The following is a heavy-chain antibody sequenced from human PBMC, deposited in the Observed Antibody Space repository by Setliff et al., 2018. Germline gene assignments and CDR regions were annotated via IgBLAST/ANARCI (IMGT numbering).Heavy chain of an antibody. CDR2: IYHSGST. V-gene: IGHV4-59*04. CDR1: GGSISSYY. Sequence: PSETLSLTCTVSGGSISSYYWSWIRQPPGKGLEWIGSIYHSGSTYYNPSLKSRVTISVDTSKNQFSLKLSSVTAADTALYYCTVYNTGSSKDHYWGQGTPVTVSS. CDR3: TVYNTGSSKDHY. D-gene: IGHD2-8*02. J-gene: IGHJ4*02.